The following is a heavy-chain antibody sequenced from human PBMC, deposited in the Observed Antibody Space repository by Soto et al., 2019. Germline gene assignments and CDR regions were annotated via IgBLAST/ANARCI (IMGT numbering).Heavy chain of an antibody. Sequence: VQLVESGGGLIQPGGSLRLSCAASGFTVSNNHMTWVRQAAGKGLELVSFVHGGGSTSYADSVKGRFTISRDNSTNTLYLHMDSLIAEDTAIYYCAVRLTTAANLDYWGRGTLVTVSS. CDR1: GFTVSNNH. CDR3: AVRLTTAANLDY. CDR2: VHGGGST. J-gene: IGHJ4*02. V-gene: IGHV3-53*01. D-gene: IGHD3-16*01.